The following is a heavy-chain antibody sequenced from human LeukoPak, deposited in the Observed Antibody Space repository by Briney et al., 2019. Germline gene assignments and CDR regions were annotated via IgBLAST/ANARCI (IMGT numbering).Heavy chain of an antibody. Sequence: SQTLSLTCTVSGGSISSGVYYWSWIRQPPGKGLEWIGYIYYCGSTYYNPSLKSRVTISVDTSKNQFSLKLSSVTAADTAVYYCARDRSGWALVDYWGQGTLVTVSS. J-gene: IGHJ4*02. D-gene: IGHD3-3*01. CDR3: ARDRSGWALVDY. CDR2: IYYCGST. CDR1: GGSISSGVYY. V-gene: IGHV4-30-4*08.